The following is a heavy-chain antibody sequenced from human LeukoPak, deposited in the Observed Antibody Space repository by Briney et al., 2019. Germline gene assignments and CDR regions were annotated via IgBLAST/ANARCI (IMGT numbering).Heavy chain of an antibody. J-gene: IGHJ4*02. Sequence: GASVKVSCKASGYTFTGYYMHWVRQAPGQGLECMGWINPNSGGTNYAQKFQGRVTMTGDTSISTAYMELSRLRSDDTAVYYCARGSIAARPTKFDYWGQGTLVTVSS. D-gene: IGHD6-6*01. V-gene: IGHV1-2*02. CDR3: ARGSIAARPTKFDY. CDR2: INPNSGGT. CDR1: GYTFTGYY.